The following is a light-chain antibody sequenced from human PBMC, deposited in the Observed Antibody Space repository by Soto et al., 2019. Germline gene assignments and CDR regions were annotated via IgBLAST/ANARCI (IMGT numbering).Light chain of an antibody. CDR1: QSVSSSY. J-gene: IGKJ3*01. CDR2: GAS. CDR3: QQYGSSPLT. V-gene: IGKV3-20*01. Sequence: EIGLTQSPGTLSLSPGERATLSCRASQSVSSSYLAWYQQKPGQAPRLLIYGASSRTTGIPDRFSDSGSGTHFTLTISRLEPEEFAVYYCQQYGSSPLTFGPGTQVDIK.